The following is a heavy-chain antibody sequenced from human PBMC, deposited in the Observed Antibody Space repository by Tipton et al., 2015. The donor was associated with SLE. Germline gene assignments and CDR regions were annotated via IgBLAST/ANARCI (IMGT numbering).Heavy chain of an antibody. CDR3: ARVSGGIAYMDV. CDR2: NFYGGDT. CDR1: GGSISSGSYY. D-gene: IGHD6-13*01. V-gene: IGHV4-61*09. J-gene: IGHJ6*03. Sequence: TLSLTCTVSGGSISSGSYYWSWIRQPAGKGLEWIGHNFYGGDTEYNPSLRSRVAISVDTSKNQFSLSLRSVTAADTAVYYCARVSGGIAYMDVWGKGTTVTFSS.